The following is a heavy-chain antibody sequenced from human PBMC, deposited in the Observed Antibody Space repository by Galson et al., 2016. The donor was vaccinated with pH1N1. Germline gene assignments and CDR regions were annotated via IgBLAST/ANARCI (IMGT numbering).Heavy chain of an antibody. CDR2: IIPSGGNT. Sequence: SVKVSCKASGYIFTNSYIHWVRQAPGQGLEWMGIIIPSGGNTNYAQEFRGRLTMTRETSTSTVYMELSSLRSEDTAMYYCVREPPRGARYFDFWGQGTLVTVSS. D-gene: IGHD6-25*01. CDR1: GYIFTNSY. J-gene: IGHJ4*02. V-gene: IGHV1-46*01. CDR3: VREPPRGARYFDF.